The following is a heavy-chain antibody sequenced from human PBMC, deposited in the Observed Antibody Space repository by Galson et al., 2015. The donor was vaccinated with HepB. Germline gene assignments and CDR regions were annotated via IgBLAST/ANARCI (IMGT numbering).Heavy chain of an antibody. CDR3: ARTRGAAAGIFDY. V-gene: IGHV3-74*01. Sequence: SLRLSCAASGFTFSNYWMHWVHQAPGKGLVWVPRINSDGTYITYADSVKGRFTISRDNAKNTLYLQMNSPRAEDTALYYCARTRGAAAGIFDYWGQGSLVTVSS. J-gene: IGHJ4*02. D-gene: IGHD6-13*01. CDR1: GFTFSNYW. CDR2: INSDGTYI.